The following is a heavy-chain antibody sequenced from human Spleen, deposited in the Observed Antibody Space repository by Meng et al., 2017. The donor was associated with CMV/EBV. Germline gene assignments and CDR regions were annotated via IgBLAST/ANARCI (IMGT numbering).Heavy chain of an antibody. CDR1: GGSISSSSYY. V-gene: IGHV4-39*07. CDR3: ARVGDLMTLFDP. CDR2: IYYSGST. D-gene: IGHD3/OR15-3a*01. Sequence: HLQESGPGLVKPSETLSLTCTVSGGSISSSSYYWGWIRQPPGKGLEWIGSIYYSGSTYYNPSLKSRVTISVDTSKNQFSLKLSSVTAADTAVYYCARVGDLMTLFDPWGQGTLVTVSS. J-gene: IGHJ5*02.